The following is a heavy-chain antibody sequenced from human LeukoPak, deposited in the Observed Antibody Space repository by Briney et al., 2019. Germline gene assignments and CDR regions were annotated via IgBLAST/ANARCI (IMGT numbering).Heavy chain of an antibody. CDR1: GFTFSSYG. CDR2: IRYDGSNK. D-gene: IGHD5-18*01. CDR3: AKGNVDTAMD. J-gene: IGHJ4*02. V-gene: IGHV3-30*02. Sequence: PGGCLSLSCAASGFTFSSYGMHWVRRAPGKGLEWVAFIRYDGSNKYYADSVKGRFTISRDNSKKTLYLQMNSLRAEDTAVYYCAKGNVDTAMDWGQGTLVTVSS.